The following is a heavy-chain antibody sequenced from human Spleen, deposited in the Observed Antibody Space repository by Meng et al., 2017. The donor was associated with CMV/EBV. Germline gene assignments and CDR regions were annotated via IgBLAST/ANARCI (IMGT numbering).Heavy chain of an antibody. V-gene: IGHV3-21*01. CDR1: GFTFSSYS. CDR3: ARDLYSSSSPLGLGGY. D-gene: IGHD6-6*01. CDR2: ISSSSSYI. Sequence: PGGSLRLSCAASGFTFSSYSMNWVRQAPGKGLEWVSSISSSSSYIYYADSVKGRFTISRDNAKNSLYLQMNSLRAEDTAVYYCARDLYSSSSPLGLGGYWGQGTLVTVSS. J-gene: IGHJ4*02.